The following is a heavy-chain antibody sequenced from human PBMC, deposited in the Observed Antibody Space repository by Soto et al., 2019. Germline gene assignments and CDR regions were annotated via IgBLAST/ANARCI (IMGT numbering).Heavy chain of an antibody. CDR3: ARSSGYYSYYFDY. CDR1: GGSISSGGYY. J-gene: IGHJ4*02. CDR2: IYYSGST. Sequence: QVQLQESGPGLMKPSQTLSLTCTVSGGSISSGGYYWSWIRQHPGKALEWIGYIYYSGSTYYNPSLKSRVTISVDTSKNQFSLKLSSVTAADTAVYYCARSSGYYSYYFDYWGQGTLVTVSS. D-gene: IGHD3-22*01. V-gene: IGHV4-31*03.